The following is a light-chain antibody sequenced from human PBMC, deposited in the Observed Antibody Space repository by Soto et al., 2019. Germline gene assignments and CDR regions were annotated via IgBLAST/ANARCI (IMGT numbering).Light chain of an antibody. CDR2: FTD. CDR3: STGDDSLNALV. V-gene: IGLV1-44*01. J-gene: IGLJ3*02. CDR1: GTNIGSNN. Sequence: QSVLTQPPSASGTPGQRVALSCSGSGTNIGSNNVNWYQQLPGTAPKLLIFFTDKRPSGVPDRVSGSKSGTSASLAISGLQSDDEADYYCSTGDDSLNALVFGGGTKLTVL.